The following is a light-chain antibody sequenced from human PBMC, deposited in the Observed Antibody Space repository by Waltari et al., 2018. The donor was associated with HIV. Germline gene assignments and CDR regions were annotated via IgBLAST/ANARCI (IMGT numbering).Light chain of an antibody. V-gene: IGLV6-57*03. Sequence: GKTVTISCTRSSGSIASNFVQWYQQRPGSAPTIVIYEDKERPSGVPDRFSGSIDSSSNSASLTISGLKTEDEADYYCQSYDSSNHVVFGGGTKLTVL. CDR1: SGSIASNF. CDR3: QSYDSSNHVV. CDR2: EDK. J-gene: IGLJ2*01.